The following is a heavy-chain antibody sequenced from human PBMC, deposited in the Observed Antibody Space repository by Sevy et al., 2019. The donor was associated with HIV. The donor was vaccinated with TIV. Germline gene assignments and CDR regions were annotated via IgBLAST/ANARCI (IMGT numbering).Heavy chain of an antibody. Sequence: GGSLRLSCEASGFTFRSYEMNWVRQAPGKGLEWVLYISSSGSIIYYADSVKGRFTISRDNAKNSLYMQMNSLRAEDTAVYYCARVDANYDKGFDPWGQGTLVTVSS. J-gene: IGHJ5*02. V-gene: IGHV3-48*03. CDR1: GFTFRSYE. CDR3: ARVDANYDKGFDP. D-gene: IGHD3-22*01. CDR2: ISSSGSII.